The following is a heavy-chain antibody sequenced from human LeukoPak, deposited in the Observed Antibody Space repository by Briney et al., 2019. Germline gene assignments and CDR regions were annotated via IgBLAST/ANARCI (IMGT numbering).Heavy chain of an antibody. Sequence: WASVKVSCKASGYKFTDDYMHWVRQAPGQGLEFMGWINPGSGFTNYAQKFKGRVTMTRDTSISTAYLEVRSLTSDDTAVYYCAPTAEAYTSWWKVWGQGTLVTVSS. CDR2: INPGSGFT. J-gene: IGHJ4*02. CDR3: APTAEAYTSWWKV. V-gene: IGHV1-2*02. CDR1: GYKFTDDY. D-gene: IGHD3-16*01.